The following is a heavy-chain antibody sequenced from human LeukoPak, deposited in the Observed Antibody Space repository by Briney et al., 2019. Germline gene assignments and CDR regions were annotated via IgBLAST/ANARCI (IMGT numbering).Heavy chain of an antibody. Sequence: ASVKVSCKASGYTSTSYGISWVRQAPGQGLEWMGWISAYNGNTNYAQKLQGRVTMTTDTSTSTAYMELRSLRSDDTAVYYCARTSGQLLSVAFDIWGQGTMVTVSS. CDR3: ARTSGQLLSVAFDI. CDR2: ISAYNGNT. CDR1: GYTSTSYG. J-gene: IGHJ3*02. V-gene: IGHV1-18*01. D-gene: IGHD2-2*01.